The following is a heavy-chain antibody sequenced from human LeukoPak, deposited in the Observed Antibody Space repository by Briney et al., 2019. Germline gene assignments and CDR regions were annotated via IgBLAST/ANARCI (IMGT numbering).Heavy chain of an antibody. CDR3: AKRGVVIRVILVGFHKEAYYFDS. CDR2: ISDSGGST. D-gene: IGHD3-22*01. Sequence: GGSLRPSCAVSGITLSNYGMSWVRQAPGKGLEWVAGISDSGGSTNYADSVKGRFTISRDNPKNTLYLQMNSLRAEDTAVYFCAKRGVVIRVILVGFHKEAYYFDSWGQGALVTVSS. J-gene: IGHJ4*02. CDR1: GITLSNYG. V-gene: IGHV3-23*01.